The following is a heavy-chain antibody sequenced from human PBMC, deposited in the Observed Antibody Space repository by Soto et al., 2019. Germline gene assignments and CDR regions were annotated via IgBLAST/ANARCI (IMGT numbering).Heavy chain of an antibody. V-gene: IGHV3-23*01. CDR1: GFTFSSYA. CDR2: ISGSGGST. J-gene: IGHJ5*02. CDR3: AKDHLDEQWPLTPPNWFDP. D-gene: IGHD6-19*01. Sequence: PGGSLRLSCAASGFTFSSYAMSWVRQAPGKELEWVSAISGSGGSTYYADSVKGRFTISRDNSKNTLYLQMNSLRAEDTAVYYCAKDHLDEQWPLTPPNWFDPWGQGTLVTVSS.